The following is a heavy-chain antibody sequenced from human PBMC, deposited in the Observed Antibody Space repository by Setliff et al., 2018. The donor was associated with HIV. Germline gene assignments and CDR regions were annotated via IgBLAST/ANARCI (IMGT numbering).Heavy chain of an antibody. Sequence: GGSLRLSCAASGFTFSNYAMSWVRQAPGKGLEWVSATSGSGVGTYYADSVKGRFTISRDNSKNTLYLQMNSLRAEDTAVYYCAKHRDFGSGSYFDHWGQGTKVTVSS. J-gene: IGHJ4*02. D-gene: IGHD3-10*01. V-gene: IGHV3-23*01. CDR3: AKHRDFGSGSYFDH. CDR2: TSGSGVGT. CDR1: GFTFSNYA.